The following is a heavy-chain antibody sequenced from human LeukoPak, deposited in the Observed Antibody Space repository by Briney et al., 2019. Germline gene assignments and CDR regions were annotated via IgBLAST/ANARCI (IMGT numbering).Heavy chain of an antibody. CDR3: ARGGGYYPIDY. CDR2: LYSDGRT. V-gene: IGHV3-53*01. CDR1: GFTVNSNY. Sequence: GGSLRLSCAASGFTVNSNYMNWVRQAPGKGLEWVSVLYSDGRTYYADSVKGRFTISRNTSKNTLYLQVNSLRAEDTAVYYCARGGGYYPIDYWGQGTLVTVSS. J-gene: IGHJ4*02. D-gene: IGHD2-15*01.